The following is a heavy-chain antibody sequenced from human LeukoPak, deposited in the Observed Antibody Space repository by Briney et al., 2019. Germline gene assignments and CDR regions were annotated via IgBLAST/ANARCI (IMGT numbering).Heavy chain of an antibody. D-gene: IGHD6-25*01. V-gene: IGHV3-23*01. CDR3: AKVAAI. CDR1: GLTFSNFA. J-gene: IGHJ4*02. CDR2: ITASGSST. Sequence: GGSLRLSCAASGLTFSNFAMSWVRQAPGKGLEWVSTITASGSSTYYADSVKGRFTISRDNSKSTLSLQMNSLRADDTAVYYCAKVAAIGGQGTLVTVSS.